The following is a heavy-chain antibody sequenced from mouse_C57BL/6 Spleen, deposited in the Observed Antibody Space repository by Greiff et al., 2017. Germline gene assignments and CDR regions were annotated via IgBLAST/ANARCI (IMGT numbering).Heavy chain of an antibody. CDR3: ARDVYYEWYVDV. D-gene: IGHD2-3*01. V-gene: IGHV5-12*01. Sequence: EVQVVESGGGLVQPGGSLKLSCAASGFTFSDYYMYWVRQTPEKRLEWVAYISNGGGSTYYHETVKGRFTISRDNATNPLYLQMSSLKSEDTAMYYCARDVYYEWYVDVWGTGTTVTVAS. J-gene: IGHJ1*03. CDR1: GFTFSDYY. CDR2: ISNGGGST.